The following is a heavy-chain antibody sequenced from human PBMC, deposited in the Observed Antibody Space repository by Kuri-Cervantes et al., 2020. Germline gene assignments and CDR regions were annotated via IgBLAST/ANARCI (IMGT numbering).Heavy chain of an antibody. J-gene: IGHJ4*02. D-gene: IGHD6-13*01. CDR3: ARTPGYNRGHVCDY. V-gene: IGHV4-38-2*01. Sequence: GSLRLSCAVSGYSISSGYYWGWIRQPPGKGLEWIGEIYHSASTNYNPSLKSRVTMSVDKSKNQFSLKLSSVTAADTAVYYCARTPGYNRGHVCDYWGQGTLVTVSS. CDR1: GYSISSGYY. CDR2: IYHSAST.